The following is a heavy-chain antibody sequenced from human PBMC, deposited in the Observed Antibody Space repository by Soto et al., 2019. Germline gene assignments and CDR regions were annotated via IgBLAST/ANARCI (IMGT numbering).Heavy chain of an antibody. V-gene: IGHV1-69*02. CDR2: IIPIHGIA. CDR1: GGTFSSYT. CDR3: ARGEGRGSWLQLRDY. D-gene: IGHD5-12*01. J-gene: IGHJ4*02. Sequence: QVQLVQSGAEVKKPGSSVKVSCKASGGTFSSYTISWVLQAPGQGLEWMGRIIPIHGIANYAQKFQGRVTITRNKSTSTAYMELCRLRSEDTAVDYCARGEGRGSWLQLRDYWGQGTLVTVSS.